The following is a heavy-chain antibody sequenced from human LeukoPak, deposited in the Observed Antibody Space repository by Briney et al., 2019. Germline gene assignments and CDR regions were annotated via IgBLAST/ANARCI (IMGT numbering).Heavy chain of an antibody. CDR1: GGPIYSYY. Sequence: SGALSLTCTVSGGPIYSYYWSWIRQTAGKGLEWIGRLYPGVSTDYNHSLKSRVTMSVDTSKNQFALKLSAVTAADTAVYYCARLKFYDSTGYSPGNYMDVWGKGTTVTVSS. V-gene: IGHV4-4*07. J-gene: IGHJ6*03. D-gene: IGHD3-22*01. CDR2: LYPGVST. CDR3: ARLKFYDSTGYSPGNYMDV.